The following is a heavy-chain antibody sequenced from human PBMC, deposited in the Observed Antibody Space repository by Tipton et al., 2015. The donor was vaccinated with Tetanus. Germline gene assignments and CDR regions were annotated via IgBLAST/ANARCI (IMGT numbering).Heavy chain of an antibody. CDR2: IYYSGSA. V-gene: IGHV4-59*01. J-gene: IGHJ6*02. CDR3: ARNGSVTPRTLYYRYNGMDV. CDR1: GGSISSFY. D-gene: IGHD2-21*02. Sequence: TLSLTCTVSGGSISSFYWSWIRQPPGKGLEWIGYIYYSGSAKYNPSLKSRVTISEDTSKNQFSLKLSSVTAADTAVYYCARNGSVTPRTLYYRYNGMDVWGQGTTVTVSS.